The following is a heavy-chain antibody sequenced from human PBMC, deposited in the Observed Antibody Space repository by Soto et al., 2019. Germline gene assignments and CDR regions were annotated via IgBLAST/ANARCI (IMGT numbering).Heavy chain of an antibody. CDR1: GGSISSSSYY. V-gene: IGHV4-39*01. J-gene: IGHJ4*02. Sequence: SETLSLTCTASGGSISSSSYYWGWIRQPPGKGLEWIGSIYYSGSTYYNPSLKSRVTISVDTSKNQFSLKLSSVTAADTAVYYCASQRGIVAPFDYWGQGTLVTVSS. D-gene: IGHD5-12*01. CDR2: IYYSGST. CDR3: ASQRGIVAPFDY.